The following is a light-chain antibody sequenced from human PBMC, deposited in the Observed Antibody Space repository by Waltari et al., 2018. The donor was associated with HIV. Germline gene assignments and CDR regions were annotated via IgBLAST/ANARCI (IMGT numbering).Light chain of an antibody. CDR3: QHRHNWPPLT. J-gene: IGKJ4*01. V-gene: IGKV3-11*01. CDR2: EAS. CDR1: QSVGVF. Sequence: EIVLTQSPATLSLSPGDRATLPCSASQSVGVFLAWYQHQPGQPPRLLLHEASNRATGVPARFSGSGSGTDFTLTISSLEPEDFAVYYCQHRHNWPPLTFGGGTEVEIK.